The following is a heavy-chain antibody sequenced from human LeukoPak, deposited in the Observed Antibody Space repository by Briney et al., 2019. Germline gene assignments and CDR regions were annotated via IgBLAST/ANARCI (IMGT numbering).Heavy chain of an antibody. Sequence: GGSLRLSCAASGFTFSSYVMSWVRQAPGKGLEWVSAITGSDGRTYYAESVKGRFTISRDNSKNTLYLQMNSLRAEDTAVYYCANSAPAVDYWGQGTLVTVSS. CDR2: ITGSDGRT. J-gene: IGHJ4*02. CDR1: GFTFSSYV. CDR3: ANSAPAVDY. D-gene: IGHD3-10*01. V-gene: IGHV3-23*01.